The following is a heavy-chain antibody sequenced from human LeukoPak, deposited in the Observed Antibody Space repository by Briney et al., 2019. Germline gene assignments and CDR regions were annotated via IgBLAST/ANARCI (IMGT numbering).Heavy chain of an antibody. J-gene: IGHJ4*02. D-gene: IGHD3-22*01. CDR3: ARGYDSGYYPPHLDY. Sequence: GGFLRLSCVASGFIFSNFRMDWVRQAPGKGLEWISYITKTSTSMYYADSVKGRFTISRDNGKNSLFLQMNSLRDADTAVYFCARGYDSGYYPPHLDYWGQGTLVTVSS. V-gene: IGHV3-48*02. CDR1: GFIFSNFR. CDR2: ITKTSTSM.